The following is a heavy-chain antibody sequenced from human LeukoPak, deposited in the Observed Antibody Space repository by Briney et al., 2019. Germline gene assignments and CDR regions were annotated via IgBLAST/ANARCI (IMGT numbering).Heavy chain of an antibody. V-gene: IGHV3-9*03. J-gene: IGHJ4*02. D-gene: IGHD6-19*01. Sequence: GGSLRLSCAASGFTFDDYAMHWVRQAPGKGLEWVSGISWNSGSIGYADSVKGRFTISRDNAKNSLYLQMNSLKAEDMALYYCAKESSGWYYFDYWGQGTLVTVSS. CDR3: AKESSGWYYFDY. CDR1: GFTFDDYA. CDR2: ISWNSGSI.